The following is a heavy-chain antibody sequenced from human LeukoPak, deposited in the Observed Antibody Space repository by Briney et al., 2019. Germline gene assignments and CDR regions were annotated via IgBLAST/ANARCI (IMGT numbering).Heavy chain of an antibody. J-gene: IGHJ4*02. D-gene: IGHD1-26*01. V-gene: IGHV3-33*01. CDR1: GFTFSSYG. CDR2: IWYDGSNR. CDR3: ARGKREVLNTRVFDY. Sequence: PGRSLRLSCAASGFTFSSYGMHWVRQAPGKGLEWVAVIWYDGSNRYYADCVKGRFTISRDNSKNTLYLQLNSLRAEDTAVYYCARGKREVLNTRVFDYWGQGTLVTVSS.